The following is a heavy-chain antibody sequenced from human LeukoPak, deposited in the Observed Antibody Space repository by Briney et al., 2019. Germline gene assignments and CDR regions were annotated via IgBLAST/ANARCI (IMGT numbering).Heavy chain of an antibody. J-gene: IGHJ4*02. Sequence: SETLPLTCTVSGGSISTYYWTWIRQPPGKGLEWIGYIYYSGSTNYNPSLKSRVTISLATSKNQFSLKLSSVTAADTAVYYCARGPRGYFDYWGQGTLVTVSS. D-gene: IGHD3-10*01. CDR2: IYYSGST. CDR1: GGSISTYY. CDR3: ARGPRGYFDY. V-gene: IGHV4-59*12.